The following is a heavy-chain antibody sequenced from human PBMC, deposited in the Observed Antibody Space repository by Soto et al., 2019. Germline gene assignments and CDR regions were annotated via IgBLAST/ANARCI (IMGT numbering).Heavy chain of an antibody. CDR1: GDSISSSYW. J-gene: IGHJ4*02. CDR2: IYYSGST. Sequence: PSETLSLTCAVSGDSISSSYWWSWVRQPPGKGLEWIGYIYYSGSTNYNPSLKSRVTISVDTSKNQFSLKLSSVTAADTAVYYCARSDGRYWGQGTLVTVSS. CDR3: ARSDGRY. V-gene: IGHV4-4*02.